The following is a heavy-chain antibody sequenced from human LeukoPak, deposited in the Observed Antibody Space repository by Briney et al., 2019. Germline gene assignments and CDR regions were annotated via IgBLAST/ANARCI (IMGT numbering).Heavy chain of an antibody. J-gene: IGHJ6*04. D-gene: IGHD3-16*01. V-gene: IGHV4-4*02. CDR3: ARWSDTGGYHYYYGMDV. Sequence: TSETLSLTCAVSGGSISSSNWWSWVRQPPGKGLEWIGEIYHSGSTNYNPSLKSRVTISVDKSKNQFSLKLSSVTAADTAVYYCARWSDTGGYHYYYGMDVWGKGTTVTVSS. CDR2: IYHSGST. CDR1: GGSISSSNW.